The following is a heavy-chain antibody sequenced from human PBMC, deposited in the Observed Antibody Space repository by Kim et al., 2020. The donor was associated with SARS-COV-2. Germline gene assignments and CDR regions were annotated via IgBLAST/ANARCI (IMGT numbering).Heavy chain of an antibody. Sequence: ASVKVSCKASGYTFTSYGISWVRQAPGQGLEWMGWISAYNGNTNYAQKLQGRVTMTTDTSTSTAYMELRSLRSDDTAVYYCARDPATYYYDSSGYGPTSNWFDPWGQGTLVTVSS. D-gene: IGHD3-22*01. CDR2: ISAYNGNT. V-gene: IGHV1-18*04. J-gene: IGHJ5*02. CDR3: ARDPATYYYDSSGYGPTSNWFDP. CDR1: GYTFTSYG.